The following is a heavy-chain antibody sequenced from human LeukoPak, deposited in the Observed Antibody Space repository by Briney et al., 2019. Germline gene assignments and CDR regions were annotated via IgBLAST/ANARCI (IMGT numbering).Heavy chain of an antibody. J-gene: IGHJ3*02. CDR2: IYYTGST. CDR1: GGSIISTDDY. Sequence: SETLSLTCTVSGGSIISTDDYWGWIRQPPGKGPEWIGSIYYTGSTYHNPSLKSRVTISEDPSKNQFSLKLRSVTAADTAVYYCAREDGTAMDNAFDIWSQGTMVTVS. CDR3: AREDGTAMDNAFDI. D-gene: IGHD5-18*01. V-gene: IGHV4-39*07.